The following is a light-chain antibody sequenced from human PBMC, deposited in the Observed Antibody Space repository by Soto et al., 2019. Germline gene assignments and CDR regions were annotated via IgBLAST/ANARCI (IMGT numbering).Light chain of an antibody. V-gene: IGKV3-20*01. CDR2: GAS. CDR1: QNVNNNY. Sequence: VLTQSPGTLSLSPGERATLSCRASQNVNNNYLAWYQQKPGQAPRLLIRGASSRATGLPDRFSGSGSGTAFTLTISRLEPEDFAVYYCQQYNNWPPWTFGQGTKVEIK. CDR3: QQYNNWPPWT. J-gene: IGKJ1*01.